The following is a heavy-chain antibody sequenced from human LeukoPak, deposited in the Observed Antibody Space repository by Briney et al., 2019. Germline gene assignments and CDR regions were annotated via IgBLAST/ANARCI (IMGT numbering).Heavy chain of an antibody. V-gene: IGHV4-59*08. Sequence: SETLSLTCTVSGGSISSYYWSWIRQPPGKGLEWMGYIYYSWSTNYNPSLKSRVTISVDMSKNQFPLKLSSVTAADKAVYYCASNNPYYYDSSGYYRYAFDYWGQGTLVTVSS. J-gene: IGHJ4*02. CDR3: ASNNPYYYDSSGYYRYAFDY. CDR1: GGSISSYY. D-gene: IGHD3-22*01. CDR2: IYYSWST.